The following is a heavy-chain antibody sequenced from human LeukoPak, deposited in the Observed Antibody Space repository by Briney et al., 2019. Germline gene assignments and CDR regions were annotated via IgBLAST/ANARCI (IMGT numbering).Heavy chain of an antibody. J-gene: IGHJ4*02. D-gene: IGHD5-24*01. Sequence: GGSLRLSCAASGFTFDDYGMSWVRQAPGKGLEWVSGINWNGGSTGYADSVKGRFTISRDNAKNSLYLQMNSLRAEDTALYHCARDRGQAYYFDYRGQGTLVTVSS. CDR1: GFTFDDYG. V-gene: IGHV3-20*01. CDR2: INWNGGST. CDR3: ARDRGQAYYFDY.